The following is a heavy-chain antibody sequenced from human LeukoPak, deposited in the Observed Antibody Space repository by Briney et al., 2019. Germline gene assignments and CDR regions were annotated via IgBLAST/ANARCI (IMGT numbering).Heavy chain of an antibody. J-gene: IGHJ4*02. D-gene: IGHD3-16*02. CDR1: GFTFSSYA. Sequence: PGGSLRLSCAASGFTFSSYAMHWVRQAPGKGLEWATLITYDGSTKYYADSVKGRFTISRDNSKNRLYLQMDSLRGEDTAVYYCAKDRSWHGLEYWGQGALVTVSS. CDR3: AKDRSWHGLEY. V-gene: IGHV3-30*04. CDR2: ITYDGSTK.